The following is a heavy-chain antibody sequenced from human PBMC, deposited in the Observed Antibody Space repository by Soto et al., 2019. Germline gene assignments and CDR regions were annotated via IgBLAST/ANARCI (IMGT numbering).Heavy chain of an antibody. V-gene: IGHV3-21*01. Sequence: GGSLRLSCAASGFTFNTYSMNWVRQAPGKGLEWVSCISGGNNYIYYADSVKGRFTISRDNAKNSLYLQLNSLRAEDTAVYYCVRAPNYIYVSDAFDMWGQGTMVTVSS. CDR2: ISGGNNYI. CDR1: GFTFNTYS. D-gene: IGHD5-18*01. J-gene: IGHJ3*02. CDR3: VRAPNYIYVSDAFDM.